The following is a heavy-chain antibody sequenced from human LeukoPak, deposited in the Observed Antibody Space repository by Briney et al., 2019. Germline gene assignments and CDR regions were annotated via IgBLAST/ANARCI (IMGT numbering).Heavy chain of an antibody. D-gene: IGHD6-13*01. J-gene: IGHJ6*02. CDR2: TYYRSKWYN. CDR1: GDSVSSNSAA. V-gene: IGHV6-1*01. Sequence: SQTLSLTCAISGDSVSSNSAAWNWIRQSPSKGLEWLGSTYYRSKWYNDYAVSVKSRITINPDTSKNQFSLQLNSVTPEDTAVYYCARDPAAAGTYYYYGMDVWGQGTTVTVSS. CDR3: ARDPAAAGTYYYYGMDV.